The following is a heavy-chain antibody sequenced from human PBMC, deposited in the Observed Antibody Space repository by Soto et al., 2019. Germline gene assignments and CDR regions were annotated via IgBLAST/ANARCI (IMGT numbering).Heavy chain of an antibody. D-gene: IGHD1-26*01. V-gene: IGHV3-9*01. CDR3: AKDTLGELLRAFDI. CDR2: ISWNSVSI. J-gene: IGHJ3*02. Sequence: GGSLKLSCAASGFTFDDYAMHWVRQAPGKGLEWVSGISWNSVSIGYADSVKGRFTISRDNAKNSLYLQMNSLRAEDTALYYCAKDTLGELLRAFDIWGQGTMVTVSS. CDR1: GFTFDDYA.